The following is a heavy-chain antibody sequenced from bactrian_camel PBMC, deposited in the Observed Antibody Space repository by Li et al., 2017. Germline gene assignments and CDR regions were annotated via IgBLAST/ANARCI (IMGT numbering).Heavy chain of an antibody. CDR1: GYSQSTYY. J-gene: IGHJ4*01. Sequence: HVQLVESGGGSVQAGGSLRLSCTTSGYSQSTYYMGWFRQPPGKEREGVAAIYPRGAITYYSDSVKGRFTISLDNAKTTVYLQMDNLEPEDTAMYYCAAGGALPLMASRYTYWGQGTQVTVS. D-gene: IGHD2*01. CDR3: AAGGALPLMASRYTY. V-gene: IGHV3-3*01. CDR2: IYPRGAIT.